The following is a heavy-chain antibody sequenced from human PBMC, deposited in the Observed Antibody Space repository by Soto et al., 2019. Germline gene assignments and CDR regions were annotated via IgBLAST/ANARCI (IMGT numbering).Heavy chain of an antibody. J-gene: IGHJ5*02. CDR2: VFNKGRT. CDR3: ARSDGAISVYSSFWFGH. D-gene: IGHD2-8*01. Sequence: PSATLSLTCTVIGDTVATGPNYWSWIRQSPGKGLEWIGYVFNKGRTNYNPSLRSGVNIAADTSNSQFFLEMASVTAADTAVYFCARSDGAISVYSSFWFGHWGQGTLVTVSS. CDR1: GDTVATGPNY. V-gene: IGHV4-61*01.